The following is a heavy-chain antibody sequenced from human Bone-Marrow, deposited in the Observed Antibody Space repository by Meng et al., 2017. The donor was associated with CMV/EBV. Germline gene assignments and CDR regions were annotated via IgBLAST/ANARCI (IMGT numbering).Heavy chain of an antibody. Sequence: FSSYGMHWVSQAPGKGLEWVAFIRYDGSNKYYADSVKGRFTISRDNSKNTLYLQMNSLRAEDTAVYYCAKDEPRCSSTSCYPNWFDPWGQGTLVTVSS. CDR3: AKDEPRCSSTSCYPNWFDP. J-gene: IGHJ5*02. D-gene: IGHD2-2*01. V-gene: IGHV3-30*02. CDR2: IRYDGSNK. CDR1: FSSYG.